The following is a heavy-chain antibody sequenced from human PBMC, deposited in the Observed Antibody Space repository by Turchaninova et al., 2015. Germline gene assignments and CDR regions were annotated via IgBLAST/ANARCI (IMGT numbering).Heavy chain of an antibody. CDR2: ILSNDEK. Sequence: QVTLKESGPVLVKPTETLTLTCPVSGVNINKAKMGMSQIRHPPRKALEWLAHILSNDEKSYNTSLKSRLTISKDTSKSQVVLTVTNMDPVDTGTYYCARISMVRGQRINYYFGMDVWGQGTTVTVSS. D-gene: IGHD3-10*01. J-gene: IGHJ6*02. V-gene: IGHV2-26*01. CDR1: GVNINKAKMG. CDR3: ARISMVRGQRINYYFGMDV.